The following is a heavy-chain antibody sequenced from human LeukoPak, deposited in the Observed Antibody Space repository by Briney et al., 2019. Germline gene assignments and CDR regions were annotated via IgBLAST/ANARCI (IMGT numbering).Heavy chain of an antibody. V-gene: IGHV3-30*04. CDR3: ARVRYMDV. Sequence: PGGSLRLSCAASGFTFSSYAMHWVRQAPGKGLEWVAVISYDGSNKYYADSVKGRFTISRDNAKNSLYLQMNNLRVEDTAVYYCARVRYMDVWGKGTTVTVSS. CDR1: GFTFSSYA. J-gene: IGHJ6*03. CDR2: ISYDGSNK.